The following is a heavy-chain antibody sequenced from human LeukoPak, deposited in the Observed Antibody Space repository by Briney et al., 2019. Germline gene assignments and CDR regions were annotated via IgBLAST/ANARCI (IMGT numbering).Heavy chain of an antibody. J-gene: IGHJ5*02. CDR2: ISAYNGNT. V-gene: IGHV1-18*01. D-gene: IGHD3-10*01. CDR3: ARTPRFALTATSPLKTNWFDP. CDR1: GYTFTSYG. Sequence: ASVKVSCKASGYTFTSYGISWVRQAPGQGLEWMGWISAYNGNTNYAQKLQGRVTMTTDTSTSTAYMELRSLRSDDTAVYYCARTPRFALTATSPLKTNWFDPWGQGTLVTVSS.